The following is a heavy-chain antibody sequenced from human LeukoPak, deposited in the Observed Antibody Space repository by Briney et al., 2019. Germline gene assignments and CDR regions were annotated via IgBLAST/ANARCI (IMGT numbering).Heavy chain of an antibody. CDR2: IYPGDPDT. V-gene: IGHV5-51*01. D-gene: IGHD2/OR15-2a*01. Sequence: GESLKISCKGSGYNFPSYWIGWVRQMPGKGLEWMGIIYPGDPDTRYSPSFQGQVTISADKSISTAYLQWSSLKASDTAIYYCARRLSQSRSGLRAFDIWGQGTMVTVSS. J-gene: IGHJ3*02. CDR3: ARRLSQSRSGLRAFDI. CDR1: GYNFPSYW.